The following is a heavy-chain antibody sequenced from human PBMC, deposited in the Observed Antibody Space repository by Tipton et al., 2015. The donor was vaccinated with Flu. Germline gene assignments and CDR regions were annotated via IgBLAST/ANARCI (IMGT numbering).Heavy chain of an antibody. CDR3: AREETSTLIH. CDR2: IHYSGRT. Sequence: LVQPSETLSLTCTVSGGPISSDFSYWSWTRQPPGKGLEWMASIHYSGRTYYKPSLKSRVTIFVDTSKNQFSLKVTSVTAADTAMYYCAREETSTLIHWGQGTLVAVSS. V-gene: IGHV4-39*02. D-gene: IGHD2-21*01. CDR1: GGPISSDFSY. J-gene: IGHJ4*02.